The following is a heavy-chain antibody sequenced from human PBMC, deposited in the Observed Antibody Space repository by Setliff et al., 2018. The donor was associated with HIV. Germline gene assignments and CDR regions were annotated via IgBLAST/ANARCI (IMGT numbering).Heavy chain of an antibody. D-gene: IGHD3-10*01. Sequence: GESLKISCKGSGYSFTSYWIGWVRQMPGKGLEWMGIIYPGDSDTSYSPSFQGQVTISADKSISTAYLQWSSLKASDTAMYYCARPSSGSGSYSAFDIWGQGTMVTVSS. CDR2: IYPGDSDT. V-gene: IGHV5-51*01. CDR3: ARPSSGSGSYSAFDI. J-gene: IGHJ3*02. CDR1: GYSFTSYW.